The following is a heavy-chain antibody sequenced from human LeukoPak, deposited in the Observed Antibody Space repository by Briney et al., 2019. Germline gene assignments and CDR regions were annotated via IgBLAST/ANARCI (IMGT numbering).Heavy chain of an antibody. CDR1: GFTYSGYW. D-gene: IGHD3-10*01. J-gene: IGHJ4*02. CDR2: IKEDGSEK. V-gene: IGHV3-7*02. Sequence: GGSLRLSCAASGFTYSGYWMNWVRQAPGKGLEWVANIKEDGSEKYYVDSVKGRFTISRDNAKNSLYLQMNSLRGEDTAVYYCARHSMYDSGRYSFDNWGQGTLVTVSS. CDR3: ARHSMYDSGRYSFDN.